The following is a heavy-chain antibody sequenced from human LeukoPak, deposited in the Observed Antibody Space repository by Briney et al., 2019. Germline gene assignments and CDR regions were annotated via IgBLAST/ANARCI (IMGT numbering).Heavy chain of an antibody. CDR2: IRYDGSNK. Sequence: GGSLRLSCAASGFTFSSYGMHWVRHPPGQGLEWVAFIRYDGSNKYYADSVKGRFTISRDSSKNTLYLQMNSLTAEDTAVYYCARDTGVVITPHQPFDYWGQGTLVTVSS. V-gene: IGHV3-30*02. D-gene: IGHD3-3*01. CDR3: ARDTGVVITPHQPFDY. J-gene: IGHJ4*02. CDR1: GFTFSSYG.